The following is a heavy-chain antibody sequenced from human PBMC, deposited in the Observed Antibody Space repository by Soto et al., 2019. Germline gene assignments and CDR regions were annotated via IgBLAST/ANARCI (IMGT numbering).Heavy chain of an antibody. J-gene: IGHJ6*02. V-gene: IGHV4-34*01. CDR1: DGSFSGYY. D-gene: IGHD5-18*01. Sequence: SETLSLTCAVYDGSFSGYYWSWIRQPPGKGLEWIGEINHSGSTNYNPSLKSRVTISVDTTKNQFSLKLSSVTAADTAVYYCARRIGYSYGLSYYYYGMDVWGQGTTVTVSS. CDR2: INHSGST. CDR3: ARRIGYSYGLSYYYYGMDV.